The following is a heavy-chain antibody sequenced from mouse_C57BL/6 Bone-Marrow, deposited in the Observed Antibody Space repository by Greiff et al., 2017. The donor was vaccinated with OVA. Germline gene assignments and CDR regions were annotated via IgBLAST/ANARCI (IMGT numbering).Heavy chain of an antibody. CDR2: IDPSDSYT. J-gene: IGHJ3*01. CDR1: GYTFTSYW. CDR3: ARNVY. V-gene: IGHV1-59*01. Sequence: VQLQQPGAELVRPGTSVKLSCKASGYTFTSYWMHWVKQRPGQGLEWIGVIDPSDSYTNYNQKFKGKATLTVDTSSSTAYMQLSSLTSEDSAVYYCARNVYWGQGTLVTVSA.